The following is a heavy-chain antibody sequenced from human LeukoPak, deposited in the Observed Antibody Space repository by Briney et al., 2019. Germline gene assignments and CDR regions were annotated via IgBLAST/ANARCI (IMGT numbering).Heavy chain of an antibody. V-gene: IGHV5-10-1*01. Sequence: ASVKVSCKASGYTFTGYYIHWVRQAPGQGLEWMGRIDPSDSYTNYSPSFQGHVTISADRSISTAYLQWSSLKASDTAMYYCARSPAAILNWGQGTLVTVSS. CDR2: IDPSDSYT. J-gene: IGHJ4*02. CDR1: GYTFTGYY. CDR3: ARSPAAILN. D-gene: IGHD2-2*01.